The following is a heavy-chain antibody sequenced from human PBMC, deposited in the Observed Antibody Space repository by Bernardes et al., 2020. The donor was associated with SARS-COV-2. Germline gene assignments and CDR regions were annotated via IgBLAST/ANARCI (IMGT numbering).Heavy chain of an antibody. D-gene: IGHD3-3*01. Sequence: ASVKVSCKASGYTFTGYYMHWVRQAPGQGLEWMGWINPNSGGTNYAQKFQGRVTMTRDTSISTAYMELSRLRSDDTAVYYCARGRIDFWSIYYYYGMDVWGQGTTVTVSS. V-gene: IGHV1-2*02. J-gene: IGHJ6*02. CDR2: INPNSGGT. CDR3: ARGRIDFWSIYYYYGMDV. CDR1: GYTFTGYY.